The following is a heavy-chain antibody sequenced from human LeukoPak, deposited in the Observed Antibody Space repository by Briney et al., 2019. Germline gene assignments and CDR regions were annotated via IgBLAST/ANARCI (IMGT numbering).Heavy chain of an antibody. D-gene: IGHD1-26*01. J-gene: IGHJ5*02. V-gene: IGHV3-23*01. CDR3: AKRMGGTPDH. CDR1: GFIFRNYA. Sequence: GGSLRLSCVASGFIFRNYAMTWVRQAPGKGLEWVSAIGGDGVGKDYADSVKGRFTISIDNSKSTLYLQMNSLRAEDTALYYCAKRMGGTPDHWGLGTLVTVSS. CDR2: IGGDGVGK.